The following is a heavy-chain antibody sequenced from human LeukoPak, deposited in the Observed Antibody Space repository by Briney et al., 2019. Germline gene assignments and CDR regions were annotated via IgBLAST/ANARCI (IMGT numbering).Heavy chain of an antibody. CDR3: AKDRGGAVAGNKVGFDY. J-gene: IGHJ4*02. Sequence: GGSLRLSCEASGFTSSSYAMSWVRQARGKGLEWVSGISGSGGSTYYADSVKGRFTISRDNSKNTLFLETNSLRAEDTAVYFCAKDRGGAVAGNKVGFDYWGQGILVTVSS. V-gene: IGHV3-23*01. CDR1: GFTSSSYA. D-gene: IGHD6-19*01. CDR2: ISGSGGST.